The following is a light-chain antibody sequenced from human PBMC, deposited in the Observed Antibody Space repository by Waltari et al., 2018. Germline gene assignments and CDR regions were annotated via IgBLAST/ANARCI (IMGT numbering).Light chain of an antibody. V-gene: IGLV3-21*04. J-gene: IGLJ2*01. CDR3: LVWHSTIDHQGV. CDR2: YDS. CDR1: NIGRKS. Sequence: SYVVTQSPSVSVAPGETARIPCGGDNIGRKSVHWYQQRPGQAPVLDISYDSDRPSGIPERFSGSNSGNTATLTISWVEAEDEADYYCLVWHSTIDHQGVFGGGTKLTVL.